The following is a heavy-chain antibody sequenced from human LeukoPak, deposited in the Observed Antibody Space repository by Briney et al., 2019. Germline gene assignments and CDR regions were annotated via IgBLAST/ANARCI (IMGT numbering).Heavy chain of an antibody. CDR2: ISYDGSNK. CDR3: AKVVRGGDFWSGYYYGMDV. Sequence: GRSLRLSCAASGFTFSSYGMHWVRQAPGKGLERVAVISYDGSNKYYADSVKGRFTISRDNSKNTLYLQMNSLRAEDTAVYYCAKVVRGGDFWSGYYYGMDVWGQGTTVTVSS. CDR1: GFTFSSYG. J-gene: IGHJ6*02. D-gene: IGHD3-3*01. V-gene: IGHV3-30*18.